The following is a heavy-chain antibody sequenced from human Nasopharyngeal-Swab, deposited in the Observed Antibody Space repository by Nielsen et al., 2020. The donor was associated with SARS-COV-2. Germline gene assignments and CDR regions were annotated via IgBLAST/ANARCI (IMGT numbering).Heavy chain of an antibody. J-gene: IGHJ6*03. CDR2: IYHSGST. V-gene: IGHV4-30-2*01. D-gene: IGHD5-12*01. Sequence: SDTLSLTCAVSGCPISSGGYSWSSIRQPPGKGLEWIGYIYHSGSTYYNPSLKSRVTISVDRSKNQFSLKLSSVTAADTAVYYCARSRGYSGYEDYYYYYMDVWGKGTTVTVSS. CDR1: GCPISSGGYS. CDR3: ARSRGYSGYEDYYYYYMDV.